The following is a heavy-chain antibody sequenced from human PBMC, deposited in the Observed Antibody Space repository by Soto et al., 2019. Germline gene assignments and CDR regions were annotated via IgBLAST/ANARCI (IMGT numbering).Heavy chain of an antibody. CDR1: GFTFSSYA. CDR2: ISGSGGRT. V-gene: IGHV3-23*01. J-gene: IGHJ4*02. D-gene: IGHD3-22*01. CDR3: AKDPIGVVPPRLFDY. Sequence: GGSLRLSCAASGFTFSSYAMSWVRQAPGKGLAWVSAISGSGGRTYYADSVKGRFTISRDNSKNTLYLQINSLRAEDTAVYYCAKDPIGVVPPRLFDYWGQGTLVTVSS.